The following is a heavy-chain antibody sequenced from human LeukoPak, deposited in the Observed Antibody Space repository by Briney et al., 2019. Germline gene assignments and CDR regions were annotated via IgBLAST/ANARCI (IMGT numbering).Heavy chain of an antibody. J-gene: IGHJ5*02. CDR2: VSAYNGNT. D-gene: IGHD4-17*01. V-gene: IGHV1-18*01. CDR1: GYTFISYG. Sequence: ASVKVSCKASGYTFISYGISWVGQAPGQGLEWMGRVSAYNGNTNYAHKFQGRVTMTTDTSTSTAYMELRSLRSDTTAVYYCARSTVTTFGVDWFDPWGQGTLVTVSS. CDR3: ARSTVTTFGVDWFDP.